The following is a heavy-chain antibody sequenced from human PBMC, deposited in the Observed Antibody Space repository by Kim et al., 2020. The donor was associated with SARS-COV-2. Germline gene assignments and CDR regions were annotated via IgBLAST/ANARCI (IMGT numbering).Heavy chain of an antibody. D-gene: IGHD6-13*01. CDR2: INPTGDLA. V-gene: IGHV1-46*01. Sequence: ASVKLSCKASGFLVTDYFLHWVRLAPGRGLEWLGLINPTGDLAAYAQPFRGRISMTKSTSTGTLYMELKDLTSDDTAVYYCARDVGDRASTGTLPWFDPWGQGTLVTVSS. CDR3: ARDVGDRASTGTLPWFDP. J-gene: IGHJ5*02. CDR1: GFLVTDYF.